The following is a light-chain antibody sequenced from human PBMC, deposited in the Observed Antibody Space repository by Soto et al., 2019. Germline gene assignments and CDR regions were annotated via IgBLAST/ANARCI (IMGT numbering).Light chain of an antibody. CDR3: QQYNTYSPERT. CDR1: QSIGRW. Sequence: DIQMTQSPSTLSAFVGDRVTITCRASQSIGRWLAWYQQKPGKAPKLLIYDASSLESGVPSRFSGSGSGTESTLTISSLQPDDFATYYCQQYNTYSPERTFGQGTKVDIK. CDR2: DAS. V-gene: IGKV1-5*01. J-gene: IGKJ1*01.